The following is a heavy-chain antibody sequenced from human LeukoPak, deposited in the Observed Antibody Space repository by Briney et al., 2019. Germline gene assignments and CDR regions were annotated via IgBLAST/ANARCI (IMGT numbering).Heavy chain of an antibody. CDR1: GESLSDYY. Sequence: SETLSLTCAVYGESLSDYYWSWIRQTPGKGLEWIGEIEHAGRSIYSPSLKRRVVMSVDTSKNQFSLKVNSVTAAETGVYYCAREAVRATGSPYFFDSWGHGTLVTVSS. V-gene: IGHV4-34*01. D-gene: IGHD3-9*01. J-gene: IGHJ4*01. CDR2: IEHAGRS. CDR3: AREAVRATGSPYFFDS.